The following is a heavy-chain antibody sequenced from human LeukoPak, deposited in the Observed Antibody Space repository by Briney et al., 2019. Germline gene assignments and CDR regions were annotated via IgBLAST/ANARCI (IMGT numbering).Heavy chain of an antibody. CDR1: GFTFSSYS. Sequence: GGSLRLSCAASGFTFSSYSMNWVRQAPGKGLEWVSSISSSSSYIYYADSLKGRFTISRDNAKNSLYQQMNSLRADDTAVYYCARGSSSYQDYWGQGTLVTVSS. D-gene: IGHD6-13*01. CDR3: ARGSSSYQDY. CDR2: ISSSSSYI. V-gene: IGHV3-21*01. J-gene: IGHJ4*02.